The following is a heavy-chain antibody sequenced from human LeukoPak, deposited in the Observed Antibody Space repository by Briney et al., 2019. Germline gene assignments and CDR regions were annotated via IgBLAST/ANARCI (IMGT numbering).Heavy chain of an antibody. V-gene: IGHV1-18*01. CDR2: ISIYNGNT. J-gene: IGHJ4*02. D-gene: IGHD6-13*01. Sequence: ASVKVSCKASGYTFTSYGITWVRQAPGQGLEWMGWISIYNGNTNYAQKLQGRVTMTTDTSTSTAYMELRSLRSDDTAVYYCARAPKYSSSWDYWGQGTLVTVSS. CDR1: GYTFTSYG. CDR3: ARAPKYSSSWDY.